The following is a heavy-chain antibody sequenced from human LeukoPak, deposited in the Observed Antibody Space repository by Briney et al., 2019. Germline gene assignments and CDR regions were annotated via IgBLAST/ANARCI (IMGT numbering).Heavy chain of an antibody. Sequence: GGSLRLSCAASGFTFSSYAMSWVRQAPGKGLEWVSAISGSGGSTYYADSVKGRFTISRDSSKNTLYLQMNSLRAEDTAVYYCAKGPSTSWSLPYYYYYGMDVWGKGTTVTVSS. J-gene: IGHJ6*04. CDR3: AKGPSTSWSLPYYYYYGMDV. CDR2: ISGSGGST. D-gene: IGHD2-2*01. CDR1: GFTFSSYA. V-gene: IGHV3-23*01.